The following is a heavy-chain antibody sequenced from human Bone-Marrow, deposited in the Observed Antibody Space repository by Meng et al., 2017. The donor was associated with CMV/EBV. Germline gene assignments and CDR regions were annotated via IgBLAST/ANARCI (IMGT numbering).Heavy chain of an antibody. CDR1: GGTFSSYA. D-gene: IGHD3-22*01. Sequence: SVKVSCKASGGTFSSYAISWVRQAPGQGLEWMGGIIPILGIANYAQKFQGRVTITADKSTSTAYMELSSLRSEDTAVYYCAGEGRDRELDYWGQGTLVTVSS. V-gene: IGHV1-69*10. CDR3: AGEGRDRELDY. CDR2: IIPILGIA. J-gene: IGHJ4*02.